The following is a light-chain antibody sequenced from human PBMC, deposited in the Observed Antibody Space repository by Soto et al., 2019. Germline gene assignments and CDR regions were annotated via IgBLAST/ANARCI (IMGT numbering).Light chain of an antibody. V-gene: IGKV3-15*01. Sequence: EIVLTQCPATLSVSPGERATLSCRASQSFXSNFGWYQQKPGQAPRILXDGASTRATGSPARLSGSGSGTEFTLPISSLQSEDFAAYYCQQYNNGPRTFGQGTKVDIK. J-gene: IGKJ1*01. CDR3: QQYNNGPRT. CDR2: GAS. CDR1: QSFXSN.